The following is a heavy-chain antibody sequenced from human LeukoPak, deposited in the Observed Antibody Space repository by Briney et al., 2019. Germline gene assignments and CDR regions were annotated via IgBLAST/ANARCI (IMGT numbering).Heavy chain of an antibody. V-gene: IGHV3-64D*06. Sequence: GGSLRLSCSVSGFTFSTYVMHWVRQAPGKGLEYVSAISSNGDNTYYADSVKGRFTISRDNSKNTLYLQMSSLRADDTAVYYCVRGTGYWGQETLVTVSS. CDR3: VRGTGY. CDR1: GFTFSTYV. J-gene: IGHJ4*02. CDR2: ISSNGDNT.